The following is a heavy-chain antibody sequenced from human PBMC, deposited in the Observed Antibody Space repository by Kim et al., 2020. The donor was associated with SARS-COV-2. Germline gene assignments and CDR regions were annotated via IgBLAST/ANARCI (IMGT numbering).Heavy chain of an antibody. V-gene: IGHV1-24*01. CDR2: FDPEDGET. CDR3: ATAPATYYDSSGYSYYYYYCMDV. CDR1: GYTLTELS. Sequence: ASVKVSCKVSGYTLTELSMHWVRQAPGKGLEWMGGFDPEDGETIYAQKFQGRVTMTEDTSTATAYMELSSLRYEDTSVYYCATAPATYYDSSGYSYYYYYCMDVWGQGTTVTVSS. D-gene: IGHD3-22*01. J-gene: IGHJ6*02.